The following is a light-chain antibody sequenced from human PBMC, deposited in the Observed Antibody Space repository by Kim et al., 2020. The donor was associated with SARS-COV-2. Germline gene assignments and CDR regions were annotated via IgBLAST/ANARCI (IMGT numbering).Light chain of an antibody. CDR2: SAS. Sequence: VSPGRRATLSGRASPSVNTNLAWYQQKPGQAPRLLVYSASTRATGIPARFSGTGSGTEFALTISSLQSEDSAVYYCQQYNNWLPYTFGQGTKLEI. J-gene: IGKJ2*01. CDR3: QQYNNWLPYT. V-gene: IGKV3-15*01. CDR1: PSVNTN.